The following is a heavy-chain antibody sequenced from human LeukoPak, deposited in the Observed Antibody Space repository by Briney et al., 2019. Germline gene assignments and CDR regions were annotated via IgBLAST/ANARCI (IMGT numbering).Heavy chain of an antibody. Sequence: PGGSLRLSCAASGFTFSSIAMTWVRQAPGKGLEWVSPIRSNGDTTYNADSVKGRFTISRDNSKNTLYLQLNSLRVEDTVVYYCARFSGMGSNWGRDYWGQEPWSPSPQ. V-gene: IGHV3-23*01. D-gene: IGHD7-27*01. CDR2: IRSNGDTT. CDR1: GFTFSSIA. CDR3: ARFSGMGSNWGRDY. J-gene: IGHJ4*01.